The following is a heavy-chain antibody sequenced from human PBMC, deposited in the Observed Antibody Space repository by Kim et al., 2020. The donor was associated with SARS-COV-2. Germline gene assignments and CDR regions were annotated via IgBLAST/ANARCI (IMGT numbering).Heavy chain of an antibody. D-gene: IGHD6-13*01. CDR3: ARSGYSSSWYTYYYYGMDV. V-gene: IGHV4-59*01. Sequence: SETLSLTCTVSGGSISSYYWSWIRQPPGKGLEWIGYIYYSGSTNYNPSLKSRVTISVDTSKNQFSLKLSSVTAADTAVYYCARSGYSSSWYTYYYYGMDVWGQGTTVTVSS. J-gene: IGHJ6*02. CDR2: IYYSGST. CDR1: GGSISSYY.